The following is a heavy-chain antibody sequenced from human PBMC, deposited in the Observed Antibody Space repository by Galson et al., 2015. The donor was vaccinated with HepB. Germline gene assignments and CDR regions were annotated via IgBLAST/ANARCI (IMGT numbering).Heavy chain of an antibody. CDR1: GFTFSSYA. D-gene: IGHD1-26*01. V-gene: IGHV3-30*04. CDR2: ISYDGSNK. Sequence: SLRLSCAASGFTFSSYAMHWVRQAPGKGLEWVAVISYDGSNKYYADSVKGRFTISRDNSKNTLYLQMNSLRAEDTAVYYCARKRGNVPIVGATKGGPDAFDIWGQGTMVTVSS. J-gene: IGHJ3*02. CDR3: ARKRGNVPIVGATKGGPDAFDI.